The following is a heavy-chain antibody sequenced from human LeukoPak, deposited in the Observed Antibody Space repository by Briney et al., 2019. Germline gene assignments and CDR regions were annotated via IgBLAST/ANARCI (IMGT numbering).Heavy chain of an antibody. J-gene: IGHJ6*02. CDR3: ARGPYYDFWSGKLTYYYYGMDV. D-gene: IGHD3-3*01. CDR2: INHSGST. CDR1: GGSFSGYY. V-gene: IGHV4-34*01. Sequence: SETLSLTCAVYGGSFSGYYWSWIRQPPGEGLEWIGEINHSGSTNYNPSLKSRVTISVDTSKNQFSLKLSSVTAADTAVYYCARGPYYDFWSGKLTYYYYGMDVWGQGTTVTVSS.